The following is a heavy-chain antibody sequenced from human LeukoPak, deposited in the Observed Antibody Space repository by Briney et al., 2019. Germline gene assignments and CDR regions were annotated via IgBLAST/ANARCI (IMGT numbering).Heavy chain of an antibody. D-gene: IGHD3-16*01. V-gene: IGHV4-59*01. CDR2: IFYSRST. J-gene: IGHJ1*01. Sequence: SETLSVPCTVSGGSISNFYWSWIRQPPGKGLEWIGYIFYSRSTNYNPALPSRVTISVDTSKNQFSLKLRSVTAADTAVYYCAREGAYTAWGPPFWGQ. CDR1: GGSISNFY. CDR3: AREGAYTAWGPPF.